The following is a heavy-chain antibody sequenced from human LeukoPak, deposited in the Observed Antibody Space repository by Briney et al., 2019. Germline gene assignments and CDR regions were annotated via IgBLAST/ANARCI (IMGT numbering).Heavy chain of an antibody. V-gene: IGHV4-59*08. CDR1: GGSISSYY. CDR2: IYYSGST. D-gene: IGHD1-26*01. CDR3: ARLKWELRYGGYYYMDV. Sequence: SETLSLTCTVSGGSISSYYWSWIRQPPGKGLEWIGYIYYSGSTNYNPPLKSRVTISVDTSKNQFSLKLSSVTAADTAVYYCARLKWELRYGGYYYMDVWGKGTTVTVSS. J-gene: IGHJ6*03.